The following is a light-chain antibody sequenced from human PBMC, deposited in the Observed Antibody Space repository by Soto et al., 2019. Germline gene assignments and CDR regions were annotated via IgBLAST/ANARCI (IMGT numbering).Light chain of an antibody. V-gene: IGKV3-11*01. CDR1: QTVSGY. J-gene: IGKJ2*01. CDR2: DAS. Sequence: EIVLTQSPATLSLSPRQRATLSCRASQTVSGYLAWYEQKPGQAPRLLIYDASNRATGIPARFSGSGSGTDLTLTISSLEPEDFAVYYCQRRSNWPPVYTFGQGTKLEIK. CDR3: QRRSNWPPVYT.